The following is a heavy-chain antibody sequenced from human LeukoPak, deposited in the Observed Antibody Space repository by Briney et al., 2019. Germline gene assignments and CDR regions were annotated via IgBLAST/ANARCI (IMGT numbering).Heavy chain of an antibody. CDR3: AKDRGGCTGGACYRGIDP. J-gene: IGHJ5*02. Sequence: HPGGSLRLSCAASGFTFSDYGIHWVRQAPGKGLEWVAVISYDGIYKYYGDSVKGRFTISRDNSNNTVYLQMNTLRAEDTALYYCAKDRGGCTGGACYRGIDPWGQGTLVTVSS. CDR1: GFTFSDYG. V-gene: IGHV3-30*18. D-gene: IGHD2-8*02. CDR2: ISYDGIYK.